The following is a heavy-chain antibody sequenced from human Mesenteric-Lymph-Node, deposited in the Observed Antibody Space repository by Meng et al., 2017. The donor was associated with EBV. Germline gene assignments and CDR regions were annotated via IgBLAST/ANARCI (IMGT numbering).Heavy chain of an antibody. J-gene: IGHJ4*02. D-gene: IGHD3-10*02. CDR2: IYWDDDK. CDR3: AHKDDVRDGAPFDS. CDR1: GFSLNTGGVG. V-gene: IGHV2-5*02. Sequence: QITLTESGPTLVKPTQTLTLTCSFSGFSLNTGGVGVGWIRQPPGKALEWLALIYWDDDKRYNPSLKTRLTITKDTSKTQVVLTMTNMDPVDTATYYCAHKDDVRDGAPFDSWGQGTLVTVSS.